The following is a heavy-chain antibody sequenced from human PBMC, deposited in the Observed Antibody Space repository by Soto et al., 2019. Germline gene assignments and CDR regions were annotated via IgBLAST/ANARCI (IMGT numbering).Heavy chain of an antibody. D-gene: IGHD3-10*01. CDR2: ISTSSTAI. J-gene: IGHJ4*02. CDR3: VITDSGRERGY. CDR1: GLTSSTNT. V-gene: IGHV3-48*02. Sequence: EVQLVESGGGFVQRGGSLRLSCAVSGLTSSTNTINWVRQAPGKGLEWVSYISTSSTAIYYADSVKGRFTISRDDAKSSLYLQMNSLRDEDTAVYYCVITDSGRERGYWGQGTLVTVSS.